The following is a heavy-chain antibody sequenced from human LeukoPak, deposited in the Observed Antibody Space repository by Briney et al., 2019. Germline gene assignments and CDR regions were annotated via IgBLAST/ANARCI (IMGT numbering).Heavy chain of an antibody. V-gene: IGHV3-30*18. CDR3: AKDMTQFWSGPDY. Sequence: GGSLRLSCTASGFTFSSYGMHWVRQAPGKGLEWVTVISYDGSNKYFADSVKGRFTISRDNSKNTLFLQMNSLRAEDTAVYYCAKDMTQFWSGPDYWGQGTLVTVSS. J-gene: IGHJ4*02. CDR2: ISYDGSNK. CDR1: GFTFSSYG. D-gene: IGHD3-3*01.